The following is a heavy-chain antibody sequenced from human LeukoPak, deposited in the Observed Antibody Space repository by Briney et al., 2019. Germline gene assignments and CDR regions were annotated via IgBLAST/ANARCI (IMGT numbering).Heavy chain of an antibody. V-gene: IGHV4-59*01. CDR1: GGSISSYY. J-gene: IGHJ4*02. CDR3: ARGVDIVATPFDY. Sequence: PSETLSLTCTVSGGSISSYYWSWIRQPPGKGLEWIGYIYYSGSTNYNPSLKSRVTISVDTSKNQFSLKLSSVTAADTAVYYCARGVDIVATPFDYWGQGTLVTVSS. D-gene: IGHD5-12*01. CDR2: IYYSGST.